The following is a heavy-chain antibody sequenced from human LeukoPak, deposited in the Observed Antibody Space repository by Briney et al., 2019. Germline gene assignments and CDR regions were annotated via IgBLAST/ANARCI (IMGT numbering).Heavy chain of an antibody. CDR3: AREEITMVRGVIGS. V-gene: IGHV3-11*01. CDR2: ISSSGSTI. Sequence: GGSLRLSCAASGFTFSDYYMSWIRQAPGKGLEWVSYISSSGSTIYYADSVKGRFTISRDNSKNTLYLQMNSLRAEDTAVYYCAREEITMVRGVIGSWGQGTLVTVSS. J-gene: IGHJ4*02. D-gene: IGHD3-10*01. CDR1: GFTFSDYY.